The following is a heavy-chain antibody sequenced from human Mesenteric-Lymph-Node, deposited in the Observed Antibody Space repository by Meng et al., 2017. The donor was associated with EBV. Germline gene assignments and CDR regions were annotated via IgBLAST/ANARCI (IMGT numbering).Heavy chain of an antibody. CDR3: ARDYFGLGTYYNYDWIDS. D-gene: IGHD3-10*01. CDR2: INHSGST. Sequence: QVMLQQGGAGLLKPSETLSPTCAVYGGSFSGYYWSWIRQSPGKGLEWIGEINHSGSTNYNPSLKSRVSMSLDTSDNQFSLKLHSVTAADTAVYYCARDYFGLGTYYNYDWIDSWGQGTLVTVSS. J-gene: IGHJ5*01. CDR1: GGSFSGYY. V-gene: IGHV4-34*01.